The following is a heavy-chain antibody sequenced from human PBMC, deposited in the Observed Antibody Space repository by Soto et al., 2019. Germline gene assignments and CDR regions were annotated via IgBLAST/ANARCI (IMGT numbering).Heavy chain of an antibody. CDR2: ISYNGRNK. CDR3: ARGGGTHFDY. J-gene: IGHJ4*02. V-gene: IGHV3-30*04. CDR1: GFTFSTYA. D-gene: IGHD3-16*01. Sequence: QVQLVESGGGVVQPGRSLRLSCAASGFTFSTYAMDWVRQAPGKGLEWVAAISYNGRNKYYADSVKGRFTISRDDSKKTLYVQMDSLRAEDTAVYHCARGGGTHFDYWGQGALVTVSS.